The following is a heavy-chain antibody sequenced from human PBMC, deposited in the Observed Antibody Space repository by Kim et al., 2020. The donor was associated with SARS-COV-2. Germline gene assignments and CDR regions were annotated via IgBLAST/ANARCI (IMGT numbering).Heavy chain of an antibody. V-gene: IGHV1-24*01. J-gene: IGHJ5*02. CDR1: GYTLTELS. CDR2: FDPEDGET. D-gene: IGHD7-27*01. Sequence: ASVKVSCKVSGYTLTELSMHWVRQAPGKGLEWMGGFDPEDGETIYAQKFQGRVTMTEDTSTDTAYMELSSLRSEDTAVYYCATKGPTGDPDWFDPWGQGTLVTVSS. CDR3: ATKGPTGDPDWFDP.